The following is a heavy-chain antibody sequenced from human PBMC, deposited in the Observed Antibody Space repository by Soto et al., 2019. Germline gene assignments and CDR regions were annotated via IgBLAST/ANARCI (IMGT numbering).Heavy chain of an antibody. CDR2: ISSSSSTI. CDR3: ARDTGSSWYMGDNWFDP. Sequence: GGSLRLSCAASGFTFSSYSMNWVRQAPGKGLEWVSYISSSSSTIYYADSVKGRFTISRDNAKNSLYLQMNSLRDEDTAVYYCARDTGSSWYMGDNWFDPWGQGTLVTVSS. CDR1: GFTFSSYS. J-gene: IGHJ5*02. D-gene: IGHD6-13*01. V-gene: IGHV3-48*02.